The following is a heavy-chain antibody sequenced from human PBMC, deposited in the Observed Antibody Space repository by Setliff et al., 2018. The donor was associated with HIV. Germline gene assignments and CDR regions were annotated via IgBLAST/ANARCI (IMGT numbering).Heavy chain of an antibody. CDR1: GGSFTDIGGSFTDYY. J-gene: IGHJ4*02. Sequence: PSETLSLTCAVFGGSFTDIGGSFTDYYWIWIRQPPGKGLEWIGEINHSGSTPYNPSLKSRFTISVDTSKNQLSLKLSSVTAADTAVYYCARGRSRYYYDGSGYYVDYWGQGTLVTVS. CDR3: ARGRSRYYYDGSGYYVDY. CDR2: INHSGST. V-gene: IGHV4-34*01. D-gene: IGHD3-22*01.